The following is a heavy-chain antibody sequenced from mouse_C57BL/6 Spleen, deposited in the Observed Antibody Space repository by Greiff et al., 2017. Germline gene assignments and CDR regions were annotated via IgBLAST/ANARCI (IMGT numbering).Heavy chain of an antibody. Sequence: QVQLKQSGPELVKPGASVKISCKASGYAFSSSWMNWVQQRPGKGLEWIGRIYPGDGDPNYNGKFKGKATLTAYKSSSPAYMQLSSLTSEDSAVYFCARPGIYNWVFAYWGQGTLVTVSA. J-gene: IGHJ3*01. CDR2: IYPGDGDP. D-gene: IGHD1-1*01. V-gene: IGHV1-82*01. CDR3: ARPGIYNWVFAY. CDR1: GYAFSSSW.